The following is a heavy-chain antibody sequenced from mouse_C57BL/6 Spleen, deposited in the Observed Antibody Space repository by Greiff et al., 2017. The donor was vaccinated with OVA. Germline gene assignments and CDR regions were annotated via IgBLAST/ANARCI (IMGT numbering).Heavy chain of an antibody. Sequence: QVTLKESGPGILQSSQTLSLTCSFSGFSLSTSGMGVSWIRQPSGKGLEWLAHIYWDDDKRYNPSLKSRLTISKDTSRNQVFLKITSVDTADTATYDCARREGSSPFDYWGQGTTLTVSS. D-gene: IGHD1-1*01. CDR2: IYWDDDK. CDR3: ARREGSSPFDY. CDR1: GFSLSTSGMG. V-gene: IGHV8-12*01. J-gene: IGHJ2*01.